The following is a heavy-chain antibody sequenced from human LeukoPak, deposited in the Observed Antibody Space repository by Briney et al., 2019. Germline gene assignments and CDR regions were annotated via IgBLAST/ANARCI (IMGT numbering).Heavy chain of an antibody. CDR3: ARDWFDGDYDRFDY. V-gene: IGHV3-7*03. J-gene: IGHJ4*02. Sequence: PGGSLRLSCAVSGFTFSSYWMSWFRQAPGKGLEWVANIIQDGSQKFSVDSVKGRFTISRDNAKNSLSLQMNSLRVEDTAVYYCARDWFDGDYDRFDYWGQGTLVTVSS. CDR1: GFTFSSYW. CDR2: IIQDGSQK. D-gene: IGHD4-17*01.